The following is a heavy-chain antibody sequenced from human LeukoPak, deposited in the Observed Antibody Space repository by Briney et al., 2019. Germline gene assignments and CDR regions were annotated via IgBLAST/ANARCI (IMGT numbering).Heavy chain of an antibody. V-gene: IGHV1-2*02. CDR3: ARSPHILTGENFDY. CDR1: GYSFTAYY. CDR2: INPNSGGT. D-gene: IGHD3-9*01. Sequence: GASVKVSCKASGYSFTAYYMHWVRQAPGQGLEWIGWINPNSGGTNYAQKFQGGVTMTRDTSITTAYMEMSRLRSDDTALYYCARSPHILTGENFDYWGQGTLVTVSS. J-gene: IGHJ4*02.